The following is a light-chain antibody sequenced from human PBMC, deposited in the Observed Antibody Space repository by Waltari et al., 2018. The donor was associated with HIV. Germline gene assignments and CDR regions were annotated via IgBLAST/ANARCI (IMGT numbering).Light chain of an antibody. Sequence: QSVLTPPPSASATPGPRVTISCSRCRSTPGRHYVSLSPQPPGTAPKLLDHRNNQRPSGVPDRFSGSKSGTSASLAISGLRSEDEADYYCAAWDDSLSGFWVFGGGTKLTVL. V-gene: IGLV1-47*01. CDR3: AAWDDSLSGFWV. J-gene: IGLJ3*02. CDR2: RNN. CDR1: RSTPGRHY.